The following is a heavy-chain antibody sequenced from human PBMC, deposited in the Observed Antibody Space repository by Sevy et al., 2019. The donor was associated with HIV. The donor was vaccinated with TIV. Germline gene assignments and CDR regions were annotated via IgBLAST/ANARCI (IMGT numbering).Heavy chain of an antibody. D-gene: IGHD3-22*01. CDR2: ISYDGSNK. J-gene: IGHJ4*02. Sequence: GGCLRLSCAASGFTFSSYAMHWVRQAPGKGLEWVAVISYDGSNKYYADSVKGRFTISRDNSKNTLYLQMNSLRAEDTAVYYCARGCWDSSGYCPDYWGQGTLVTVSS. CDR1: GFTFSSYA. CDR3: ARGCWDSSGYCPDY. V-gene: IGHV3-30-3*01.